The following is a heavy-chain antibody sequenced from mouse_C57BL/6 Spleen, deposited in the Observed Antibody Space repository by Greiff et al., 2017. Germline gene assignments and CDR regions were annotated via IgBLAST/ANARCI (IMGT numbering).Heavy chain of an antibody. CDR3: ARADGDYYAMDY. V-gene: IGHV5-4*03. Sequence: EVKLMESGGGLVKPGGSLKLSCAASGFTFSSYAMSWVRQTPEKRLEWVATISDGGSYTYYPDNVKGRFTISRDNAKNNLYLQMSHLKSEDTAMYYCARADGDYYAMDYWGQGTSVTVSS. CDR1: GFTFSSYA. J-gene: IGHJ4*01. CDR2: ISDGGSYT.